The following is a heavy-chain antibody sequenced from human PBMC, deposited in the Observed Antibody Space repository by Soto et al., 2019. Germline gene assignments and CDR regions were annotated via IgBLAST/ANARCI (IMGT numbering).Heavy chain of an antibody. Sequence: EVQLVESGGDLVKPGGCLRLSCAASGITFTNAWMSWVRQAPGKGLEWVGRIKNKADGGTTDYAAIVKGRFTISRDDSKNTLYLQMNSLETEDTAVYYCTTDPGDYEDFWGQGTLVTVSS. CDR1: GITFTNAW. V-gene: IGHV3-15*01. J-gene: IGHJ4*02. D-gene: IGHD4-17*01. CDR3: TTDPGDYEDF. CDR2: IKNKADGGTT.